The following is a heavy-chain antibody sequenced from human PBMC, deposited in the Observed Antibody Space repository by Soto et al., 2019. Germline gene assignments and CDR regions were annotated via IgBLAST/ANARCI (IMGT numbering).Heavy chain of an antibody. CDR3: TRDGVPL. D-gene: IGHD3-3*01. J-gene: IGHJ3*01. Sequence: VESGGDLVKPGGSLRLSCAASGFTFSTFTLNWVRQAPGKGLEWVSSISTSGDSTYYEDSVRGRFTISRDNARASLFLQMDSLRADDTAMYYCTRDGVPLWGQGTMVTVSS. CDR2: ISTSGDST. CDR1: GFTFSTFT. V-gene: IGHV3-21*01.